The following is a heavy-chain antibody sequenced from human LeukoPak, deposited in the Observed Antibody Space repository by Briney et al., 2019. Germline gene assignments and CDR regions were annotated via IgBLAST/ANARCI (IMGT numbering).Heavy chain of an antibody. J-gene: IGHJ1*01. CDR3: ARDLSSSSSGYFQH. CDR1: GYTFTIYG. D-gene: IGHD6-6*01. CDR2: ISAYNGNT. Sequence: ASVKVSCTASGYTFTIYGISWVRQAPGQGLEWMGWISAYNGNTNYAQKLQGRVTMTTDTSASTAYMELRSLRSDDTAVYYCARDLSSSSSGYFQHWGQGTLVTVSS. V-gene: IGHV1-18*01.